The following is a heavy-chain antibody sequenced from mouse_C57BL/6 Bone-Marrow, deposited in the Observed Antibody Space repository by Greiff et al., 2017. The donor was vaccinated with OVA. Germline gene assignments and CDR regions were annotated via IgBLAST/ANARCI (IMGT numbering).Heavy chain of an antibody. V-gene: IGHV1-9*01. CDR2: ILPGSGST. D-gene: IGHD2-2*01. Sequence: QVQLQQSGAELMKPGASVKLSCTATGYTFTGYWIEWVKQRPGHGLEWIGEILPGSGSTKYNETFKGKATFTADTSSNTAYMQLSSLTTEDSAIYYCARDGYDDYWGQGTTLTVSS. CDR3: ARDGYDDY. CDR1: GYTFTGYW. J-gene: IGHJ2*01.